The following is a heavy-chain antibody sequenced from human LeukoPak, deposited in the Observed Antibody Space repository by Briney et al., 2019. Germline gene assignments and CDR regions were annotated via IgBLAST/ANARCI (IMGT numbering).Heavy chain of an antibody. J-gene: IGHJ4*02. D-gene: IGHD4-11*01. CDR2: ISSNGGST. V-gene: IGHV3-64*01. CDR3: AREGPYSNYDY. Sequence: GGSLRLSCAASGFTFSSYAMHWVRQAPGKGLEYGSAISSNGGSTYYAHSVKGRFTISRDNSKHTLYLQMGSLRAEDMAVYYCAREGPYSNYDYWGQGTLVTVSS. CDR1: GFTFSSYA.